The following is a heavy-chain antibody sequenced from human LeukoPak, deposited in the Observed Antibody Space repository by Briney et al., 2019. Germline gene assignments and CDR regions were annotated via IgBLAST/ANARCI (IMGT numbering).Heavy chain of an antibody. Sequence: GGSLRLSCAASGFTFSSYSMNWVRQAPGKGLEWVSYISSSSSTIYYADSVKGRFTISRDNAKNSLYLQMNSLRAEDTAVYYCARVMRYDFWSGYYTDLTFDYWGQGTLVTVSS. D-gene: IGHD3-3*01. J-gene: IGHJ4*02. CDR1: GFTFSSYS. CDR2: ISSSSSTI. V-gene: IGHV3-48*04. CDR3: ARVMRYDFWSGYYTDLTFDY.